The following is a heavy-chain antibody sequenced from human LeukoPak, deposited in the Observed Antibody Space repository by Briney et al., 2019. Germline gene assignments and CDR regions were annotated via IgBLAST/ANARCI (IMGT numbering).Heavy chain of an antibody. J-gene: IGHJ6*04. CDR3: VELGITMIGGV. CDR2: ISGSGGST. Sequence: GGSLRLSCAASGFTFSSYDMSWVRQAPGKGLEWVSVISGSGGSTYYAVSVKGRYTISRDNSKNTLYLQMNSLRAEDTAVYYCVELGITMIGGVWGKGTTVTISS. V-gene: IGHV3-23*01. D-gene: IGHD3-10*02. CDR1: GFTFSSYD.